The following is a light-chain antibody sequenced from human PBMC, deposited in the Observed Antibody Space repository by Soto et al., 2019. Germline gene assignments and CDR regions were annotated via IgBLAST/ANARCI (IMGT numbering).Light chain of an antibody. CDR3: QHRSIWPVS. V-gene: IGKV3D-20*02. Sequence: EIVLTQSPGTLSLSPGERATLSCRASQSVSSSYLAWYQQKPGQAPRLLISGASSRATGIPARFSGSGSGTDFTLTISSLEPEDFGVYYCQHRSIWPVSFGQGTRLEIK. CDR2: GAS. CDR1: QSVSSSY. J-gene: IGKJ5*01.